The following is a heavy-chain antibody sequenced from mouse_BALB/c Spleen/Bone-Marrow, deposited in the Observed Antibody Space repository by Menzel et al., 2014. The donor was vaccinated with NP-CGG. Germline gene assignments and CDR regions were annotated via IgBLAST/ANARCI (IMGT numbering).Heavy chain of an antibody. Sequence: QVQLQQSGPELVKPGASVKISCKASGYTFTDYYINWVKQKPGQGLEWIGWIYPGGGNTKYNEKLKGKATLTVDTSSSTAYMQLSSLTSEDTAVYFCARPPYYYGSSYYWYFDVWGAGTTVTVSS. J-gene: IGHJ1*01. D-gene: IGHD1-1*01. CDR1: GYTFTDYY. V-gene: IGHV1-84*02. CDR3: ARPPYYYGSSYYWYFDV. CDR2: IYPGGGNT.